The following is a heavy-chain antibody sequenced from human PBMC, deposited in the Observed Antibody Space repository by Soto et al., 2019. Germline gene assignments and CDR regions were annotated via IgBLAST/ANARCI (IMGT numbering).Heavy chain of an antibody. CDR3: AKNSSSLRQYALDI. J-gene: IGHJ3*02. CDR1: GDSASSNSAA. V-gene: IGHV6-1*01. D-gene: IGHD6-6*01. Sequence: SQTLSLTCAISGDSASSNSAAWNWIRQSPSRGLEWLGRTYYRSKWYYEYAVSVESRITFNPDTSKNQISLQLNSVTPEDAAFYYCAKNSSSLRQYALDIWGQGTMVTVSS. CDR2: TYYRSKWYY.